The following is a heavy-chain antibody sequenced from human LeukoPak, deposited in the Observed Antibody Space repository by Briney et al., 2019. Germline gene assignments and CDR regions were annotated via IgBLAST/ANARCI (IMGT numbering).Heavy chain of an antibody. D-gene: IGHD6-19*01. Sequence: GRSLRLSCAASGFTFNTYPIHWVRQAPGKGLEWVTVISSDSKNEYYADSVKCRFTISRDNSQNTLYLPMNSLRPEDTAVYYCAGGGSGWYFDHWGQGTLVTVSS. V-gene: IGHV3-30*04. CDR2: ISSDSKNE. CDR1: GFTFNTYP. CDR3: AGGGSGWYFDH. J-gene: IGHJ4*02.